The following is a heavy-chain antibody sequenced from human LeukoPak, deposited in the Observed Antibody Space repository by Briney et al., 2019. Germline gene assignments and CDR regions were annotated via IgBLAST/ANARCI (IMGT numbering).Heavy chain of an antibody. CDR1: GFTFSTSW. Sequence: GGSLRLSCAASGFTFSTSWMTWVRQAPGKGLKWVANIKQDGSDKYYMDSVKGRFTISRDNAKNSLYLQMNSLRAEDTAVYYCAKDSGWFRFDYWGQGTLVIVSS. V-gene: IGHV3-7*03. CDR2: IKQDGSDK. J-gene: IGHJ4*02. D-gene: IGHD6-13*01. CDR3: AKDSGWFRFDY.